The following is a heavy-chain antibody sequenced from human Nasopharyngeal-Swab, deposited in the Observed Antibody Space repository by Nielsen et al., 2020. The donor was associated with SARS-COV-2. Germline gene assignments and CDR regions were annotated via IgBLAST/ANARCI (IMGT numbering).Heavy chain of an antibody. CDR2: ISSSSSYT. V-gene: IGHV3-11*05. J-gene: IGHJ4*02. Sequence: GESLKISCAASGFTFSDYYMSWIRQAPGKGLEWVSYISSSSSYTNYADSVKGRFTISRDNAKNSLYLQMNSLRAEDTAVYYCARDWRGRYFDYWGQGPWSPSPQ. CDR1: GFTFSDYY. D-gene: IGHD3-10*01. CDR3: ARDWRGRYFDY.